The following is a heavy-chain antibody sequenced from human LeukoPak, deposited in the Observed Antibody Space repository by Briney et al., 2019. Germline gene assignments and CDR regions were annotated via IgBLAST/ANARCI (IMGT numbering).Heavy chain of an antibody. CDR3: AKAPVVPAAISDFLTAHYFDY. J-gene: IGHJ4*01. V-gene: IGHV1-69*04. D-gene: IGHD2-2*01. Sequence: SVKVSCKASGGTFSSYAISWVRQAPGQGLEWMGRIIPILGIANYAQKFQGRVTITADKSTSTAYMELSSLRAEDTAVYYCAKAPVVPAAISDFLTAHYFDYWGQGTLVTVSS. CDR1: GGTFSSYA. CDR2: IIPILGIA.